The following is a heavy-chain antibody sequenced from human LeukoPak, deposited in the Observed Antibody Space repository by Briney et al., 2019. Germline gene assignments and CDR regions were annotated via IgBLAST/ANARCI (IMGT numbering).Heavy chain of an antibody. D-gene: IGHD4/OR15-4a*01. Sequence: PGGSLRLSCAASGFTFSTYTIHWVRQVPGKGLMWVSRINNDGRDTTYADSVKGRFTISRDNSKNTLYLQMNSLRAEDTAVYYCARRAGAYSHPYDYWGQGTLVTVSS. J-gene: IGHJ4*02. CDR3: ARRAGAYSHPYDY. CDR1: GFTFSTYT. V-gene: IGHV3-74*01. CDR2: INNDGRDT.